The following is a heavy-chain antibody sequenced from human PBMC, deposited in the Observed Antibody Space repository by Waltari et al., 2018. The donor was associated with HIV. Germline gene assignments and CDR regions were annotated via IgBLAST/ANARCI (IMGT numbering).Heavy chain of an antibody. CDR2: LYPDDTT. D-gene: IGHD3-16*02. CDR3: ATGVRYLGP. Sequence: TGGDTIRPGGSLRLSCGAPGFNFYKQYVTWVRHAPERGLAWICVLYPDDTTHYAESVSGRFDISRRSSKNSVDLIINNLLFEDSAIYYCATGVRYLGPWCQGTPVTVSA. CDR1: GFNFYKQY. V-gene: IGHV3-53*02. J-gene: IGHJ5*02.